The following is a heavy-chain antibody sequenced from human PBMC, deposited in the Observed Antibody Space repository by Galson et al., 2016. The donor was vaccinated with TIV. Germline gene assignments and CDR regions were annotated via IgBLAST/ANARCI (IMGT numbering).Heavy chain of an antibody. CDR1: GYTFTSYG. CDR3: ARLGYCSSMSCFQFDP. D-gene: IGHD2-2*01. J-gene: IGHJ5*02. Sequence: SVKVSCKASGYTFTSYGIHWMRQAPGQRLEWMGWINTATGYTKYSQTFQDRITITRDTSASTAYMELSSLRSEDTATYYCARLGYCSSMSCFQFDPWGQGTLVPVSS. V-gene: IGHV1-3*04. CDR2: INTATGYT.